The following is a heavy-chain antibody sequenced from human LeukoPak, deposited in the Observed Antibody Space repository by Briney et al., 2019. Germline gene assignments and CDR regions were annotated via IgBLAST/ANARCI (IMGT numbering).Heavy chain of an antibody. Sequence: ASVKVSCKASGYTFTSYDINWVRQATGQGLEWMGWMNPNSGNTGYAQKFQGRVTMTRNTSISTAYMELSSLRSEDTAVYYCARVAHAGVVFDPWGQGTLVTVSS. J-gene: IGHJ5*02. CDR2: MNPNSGNT. CDR3: ARVAHAGVVFDP. V-gene: IGHV1-8*01. D-gene: IGHD3-10*01. CDR1: GYTFTSYD.